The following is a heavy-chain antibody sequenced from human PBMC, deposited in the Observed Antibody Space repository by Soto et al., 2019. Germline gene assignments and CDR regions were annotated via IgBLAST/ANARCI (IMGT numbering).Heavy chain of an antibody. D-gene: IGHD6-13*01. CDR1: GGTFSSYS. CDR2: IIPIPGIV. CDR3: AREQQLGRLEYYYGVDV. J-gene: IGHJ6*02. Sequence: QVQLVQSGAEVKKPGSSVRVSCKASGGTFSSYSISWVRQAPGQGLEWMGRIIPIPGIVKYAQKFQGRVTITADKSTSTAYMELSSLRFEDTAVYYCAREQQLGRLEYYYGVDVWGQGTTVTVSS. V-gene: IGHV1-69*08.